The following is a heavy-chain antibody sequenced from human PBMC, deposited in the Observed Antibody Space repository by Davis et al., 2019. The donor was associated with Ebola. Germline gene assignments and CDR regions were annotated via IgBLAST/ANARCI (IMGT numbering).Heavy chain of an antibody. J-gene: IGHJ4*02. V-gene: IGHV3-30*04. D-gene: IGHD3-3*01. Sequence: GESLKISCAASGFTFSNYAVHWVRQAPGRGLEWVGIMSHDAIHTFYTDSLKGRFTISRDNAKNSLYLQMNSLRAEDTAVYYCARDFYDFWSGYYHYYFDYWGQGTLVTVSS. CDR1: GFTFSNYA. CDR3: ARDFYDFWSGYYHYYFDY. CDR2: MSHDAIHT.